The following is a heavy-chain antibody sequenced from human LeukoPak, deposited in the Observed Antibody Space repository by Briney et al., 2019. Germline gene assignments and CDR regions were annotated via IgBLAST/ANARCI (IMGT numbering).Heavy chain of an antibody. CDR3: ARDLRYCSGGSCYSGDY. J-gene: IGHJ4*02. Sequence: SGGSLRLSCAASGFTFSSYAMSWVRQAPGKGLEWVSAISGSGGSTYYADSVKGRFTISRDNSKNTLYLQMNSLRAEDTAVYYCARDLRYCSGGSCYSGDYWGQGTLVTVSS. CDR2: ISGSGGST. CDR1: GFTFSSYA. V-gene: IGHV3-23*01. D-gene: IGHD2-15*01.